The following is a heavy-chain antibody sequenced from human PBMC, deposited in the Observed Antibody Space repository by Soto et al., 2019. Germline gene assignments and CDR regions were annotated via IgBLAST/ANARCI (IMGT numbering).Heavy chain of an antibody. CDR2: INPNSGGT. D-gene: IGHD3-10*01. J-gene: IGHJ4*02. Sequence: ASVKVSCKASEYTFTGYYMHWVRQAPGQGLEWMGWINPNSGGTNYAQKFQGRVTMTRDTSISTAYMELSRLRSDDTAVYYCARDIVDYYGSGSSVFWGQGTLVTVSS. CDR3: ARDIVDYYGSGSSVF. CDR1: EYTFTGYY. V-gene: IGHV1-2*02.